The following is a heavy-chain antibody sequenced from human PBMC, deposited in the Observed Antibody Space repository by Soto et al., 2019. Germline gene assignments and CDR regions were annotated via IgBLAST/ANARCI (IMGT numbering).Heavy chain of an antibody. CDR3: AKLAGYCSGNSCHGDYAMDV. D-gene: IGHD2-15*01. Sequence: PSETLTLTCRGSGGSISSKSYSGGWIRQPPGKGLEWIGTFYYSENTYYNPSLKSRVTISVDTSKNQFSLKLSSVTAADTAVYYCAKLAGYCSGNSCHGDYAMDVWGQGTTVT. J-gene: IGHJ6*02. CDR2: FYYSENT. CDR1: GGSISSKSYS. V-gene: IGHV4-39*01.